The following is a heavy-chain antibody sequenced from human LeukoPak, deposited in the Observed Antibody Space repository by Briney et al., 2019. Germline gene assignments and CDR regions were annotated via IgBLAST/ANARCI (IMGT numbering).Heavy chain of an antibody. CDR1: GGTFSSYA. J-gene: IGHJ6*02. D-gene: IGHD6-19*01. Sequence: ASVKVSCKASGGTFSSYAISWVRQAPGQGLEWMGRISAYNGNTNYAQKLQGRVTMTTDTSTSTAYMELRSLRSDDTAVYYCARDLGDSSGWPSYYYYYYGVDVWGQGTTVTVSS. V-gene: IGHV1-18*01. CDR3: ARDLGDSSGWPSYYYYYYGVDV. CDR2: ISAYNGNT.